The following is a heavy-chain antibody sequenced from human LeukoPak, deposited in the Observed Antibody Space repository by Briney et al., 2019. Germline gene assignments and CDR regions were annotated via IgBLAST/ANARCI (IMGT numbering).Heavy chain of an antibody. CDR2: ISGSGGST. CDR1: GFTFSSYA. Sequence: TGGSLRLSCAASGFTFSSYAMSWVRQAPGKGLEWVSVISGSGGSTYYADSVKGRFTISRDNSKNTLYLQMNSLRAEDTAVHYCAKDGRVSAAAGYHWGQGTLVTVSS. J-gene: IGHJ5*02. CDR3: AKDGRVSAAAGYH. D-gene: IGHD6-13*01. V-gene: IGHV3-23*01.